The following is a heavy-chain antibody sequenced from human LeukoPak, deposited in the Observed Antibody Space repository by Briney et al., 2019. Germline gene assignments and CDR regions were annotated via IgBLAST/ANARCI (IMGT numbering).Heavy chain of an antibody. D-gene: IGHD2-8*01. Sequence: GGSLRLSCEVSGFTFSDHYMSWIRQAPGKRLEWVSYISSGSTYTNYADSVEGRFTISRDNAKNSLYLQMNSLRAEDTAVYYCARDRRVSYYGMDVWGQGTTVTVSS. CDR2: ISSGSTYT. J-gene: IGHJ6*02. CDR3: ARDRRVSYYGMDV. CDR1: GFTFSDHY. V-gene: IGHV3-11*06.